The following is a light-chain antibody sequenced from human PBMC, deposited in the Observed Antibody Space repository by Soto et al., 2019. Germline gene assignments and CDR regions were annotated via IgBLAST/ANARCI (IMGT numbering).Light chain of an antibody. J-gene: IGKJ2*01. Sequence: IQLTQSPSSLSASVGDRVTITCRASQDINTFLAWFQQKPGKAPNLLIFSASTLQSAVPSRFSGGGSGTDFTLTINSLQPEDFATYCCQQLKTYPYTFGQGTKLEIK. CDR2: SAS. CDR1: QDINTF. CDR3: QQLKTYPYT. V-gene: IGKV1-9*01.